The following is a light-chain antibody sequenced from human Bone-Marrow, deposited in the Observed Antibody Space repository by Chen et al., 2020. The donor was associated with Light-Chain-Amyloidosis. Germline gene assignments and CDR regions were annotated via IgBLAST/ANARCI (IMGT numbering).Light chain of an antibody. CDR3: QQYHSYSQT. J-gene: IGKJ1*01. Sequence: DIQMTQSPSTLSASVGDRVTITCRASQSIDSWLAWYQQKPGQAPKLIIYQTSTLKSGVPSRFSGSGSGTEYTLTISSLQPDDFATYYCQQYHSYSQTFGHGTKVEIK. V-gene: IGKV1-5*03. CDR1: QSIDSW. CDR2: QTS.